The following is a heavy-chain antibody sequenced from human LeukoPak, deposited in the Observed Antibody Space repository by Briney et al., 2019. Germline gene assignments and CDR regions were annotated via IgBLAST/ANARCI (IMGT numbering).Heavy chain of an antibody. CDR3: ARPAQWELPYLYAFDI. CDR1: GYSFTSYW. V-gene: IGHV5-51*01. J-gene: IGHJ3*02. D-gene: IGHD1-26*01. CDR2: IYPGDADT. Sequence: GESLKISCKGSGYSFTSYWIGWVRQMPGKGLEWRGIIYPGDADTRYSPSFQGQVTISADKYISTAYLQWSSLKASDTAMYYCARPAQWELPYLYAFDIWGQGTMVTVSS.